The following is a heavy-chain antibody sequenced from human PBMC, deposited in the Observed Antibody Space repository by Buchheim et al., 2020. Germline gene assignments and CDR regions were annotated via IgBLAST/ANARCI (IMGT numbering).Heavy chain of an antibody. J-gene: IGHJ4*02. D-gene: IGHD5-12*01. CDR2: VNSDGSNA. V-gene: IGHV3-74*02. Sequence: EVQLLESGGGLVQPGGSLRLSCAASGFTFSNYWMHWVRQAPGKGLAWVSRVNSDGSNAVYADSVKGRFTISRDNARNTLYLQMTGLRDDDSAVYYCTRGTPNYSAYDYWGQGT. CDR3: TRGTPNYSAYDY. CDR1: GFTFSNYW.